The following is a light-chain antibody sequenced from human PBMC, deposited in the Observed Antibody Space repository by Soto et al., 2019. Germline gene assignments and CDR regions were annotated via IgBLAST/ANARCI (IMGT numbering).Light chain of an antibody. J-gene: IGLJ2*01. Sequence: QSVLTQPPSASGSPGQSVTISCTGTSSDVGGYNYVSWFQQHPGKAPKLIIHEVNQRPSGVPDRFSGSKSGNTASLTVSGLQAEDEADYHCCSYGGFSTFVIFGGGTKVTVL. CDR3: CSYGGFSTFVI. V-gene: IGLV2-8*01. CDR1: SSDVGGYNY. CDR2: EVN.